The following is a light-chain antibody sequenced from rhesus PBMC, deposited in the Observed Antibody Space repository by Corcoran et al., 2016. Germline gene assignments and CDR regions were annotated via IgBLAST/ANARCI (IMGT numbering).Light chain of an antibody. CDR1: QGISNW. CDR2: KAS. V-gene: IGKV1-21*01. CDR3: QQFNSVPWT. J-gene: IGKJ1*01. Sequence: DIQMTQSPSSLSASVGDRVTITCRASQGISNWLAWYQQKPGKAPKVLIYKASSLQRGVPSRFSGSGPGTDCTLTISSLQPEDFGIYFCQQFNSVPWTFGQGTKVEIK.